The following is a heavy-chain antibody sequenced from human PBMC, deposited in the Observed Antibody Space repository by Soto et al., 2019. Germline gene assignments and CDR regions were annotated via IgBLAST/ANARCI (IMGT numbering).Heavy chain of an antibody. V-gene: IGHV3-9*01. CDR3: ARDRCGGDCYSFDY. J-gene: IGHJ4*02. CDR2: VSWNSGSI. CDR1: GFILDIHA. D-gene: IGHD2-21*02. Sequence: GGPLKPSVEASGFILDIHAINGFRQAPGKGLEWVAGVSWNSGSIDYADSVKGRFTISRDNAKNSLYLQMNSLRAEDTALYYCARDRCGGDCYSFDYWGQGTPVTVSS.